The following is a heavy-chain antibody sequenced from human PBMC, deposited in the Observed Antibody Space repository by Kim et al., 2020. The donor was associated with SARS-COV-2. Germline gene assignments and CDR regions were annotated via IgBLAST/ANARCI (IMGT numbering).Heavy chain of an antibody. D-gene: IGHD3-16*02. CDR1: GYTFTSYG. V-gene: IGHV1-18*01. CDR3: AREIMITIGGVIVIDDNWFDP. CDR2: ISAYNGNT. Sequence: ASVKVSCKSSGYTFTSYGISWVRQAPGQGLEGMGWISAYNGNTNYAQKLQGRVTMTTDTSTSTPYMELRSLRSDDTAVYYCAREIMITIGGVIVIDDNWFDPWGQGALVTVSS. J-gene: IGHJ5*02.